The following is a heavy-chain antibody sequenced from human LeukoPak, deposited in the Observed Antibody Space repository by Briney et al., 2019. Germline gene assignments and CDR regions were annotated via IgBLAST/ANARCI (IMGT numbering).Heavy chain of an antibody. CDR3: ARKLDYMDV. J-gene: IGHJ6*03. CDR2: ISGGSRTI. V-gene: IGHV3-48*01. Sequence: GGSLRLSCAASGFTFSTYNINWVRQAPGKGLERISYISGGSRTIDYADSVKGRFTISRDNAKNSLYLQMNSLRVEDTAVYYCARKLDYMDVWGKGTTVTVSS. CDR1: GFTFSTYN. D-gene: IGHD1-1*01.